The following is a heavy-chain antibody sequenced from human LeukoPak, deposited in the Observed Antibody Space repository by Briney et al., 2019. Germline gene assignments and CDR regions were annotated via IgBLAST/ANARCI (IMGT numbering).Heavy chain of an antibody. Sequence: GGSLRLSCAASGFTFSNYWMTWIRQAPGKGLEWVANIKQDGIEKYYVHSVKGRFTISRDNAKSSLYLQMNSLRAEDTAVYYCASSLGYWGQGTLVTVSS. CDR1: GFTFSNYW. V-gene: IGHV3-7*01. J-gene: IGHJ4*02. CDR2: IKQDGIEK. D-gene: IGHD6-6*01. CDR3: ASSLGY.